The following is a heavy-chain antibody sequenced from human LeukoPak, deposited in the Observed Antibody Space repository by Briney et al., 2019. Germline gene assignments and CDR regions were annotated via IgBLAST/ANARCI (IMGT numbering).Heavy chain of an antibody. Sequence: GGSLRLSCAASGFTFNSHWMHWVRQAPGKGLVWVSRINTDGSRTNYADSVKGRFTISRDNAKNTVYLQMNSLRAEDTAVYYCARGAFHQYYFDYWGQGTLVTVSS. CDR3: ARGAFHQYYFDY. CDR2: INTDGSRT. D-gene: IGHD2/OR15-2a*01. V-gene: IGHV3-74*01. J-gene: IGHJ4*02. CDR1: GFTFNSHW.